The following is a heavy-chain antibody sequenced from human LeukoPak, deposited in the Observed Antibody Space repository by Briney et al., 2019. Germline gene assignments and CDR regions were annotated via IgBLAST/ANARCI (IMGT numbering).Heavy chain of an antibody. V-gene: IGHV3-21*01. J-gene: IGHJ4*02. CDR3: EREEDYDYSFDY. Sequence: GGSLRLSCAASGFTFSTYSMNWVRQAPGKGLEWVSSISKTSYYRYYADSVKGRFTISRDNAKNSLYLHMHSLRAEDTAVYYCEREEDYDYSFDYWGQGTLVTVSS. D-gene: IGHD5-12*01. CDR2: ISKTSYYR. CDR1: GFTFSTYS.